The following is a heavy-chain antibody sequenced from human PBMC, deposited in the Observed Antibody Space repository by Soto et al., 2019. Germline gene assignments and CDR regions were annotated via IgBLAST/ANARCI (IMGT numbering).Heavy chain of an antibody. V-gene: IGHV3-9*01. CDR2: ISWNGASI. CDR3: ASLPLYGSGFDC. Sequence: DVQLVESGGGLVQPGRSLRLSCAASGFTFDDYAIHWVRQAPGRGLEWVAGISWNGASIGYADSVKGRFTISRDNAKNSLHLQMNSLRSEDTDLYYCASLPLYGSGFDCWGQGTLVTVSS. J-gene: IGHJ4*02. CDR1: GFTFDDYA. D-gene: IGHD3-10*01.